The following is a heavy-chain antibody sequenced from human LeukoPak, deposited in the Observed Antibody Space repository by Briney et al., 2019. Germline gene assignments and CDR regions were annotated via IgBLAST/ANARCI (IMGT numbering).Heavy chain of an antibody. CDR2: RSTSGST. CDR1: GDSISNSNYY. CDR3: ARGVYSSEGWFDP. V-gene: IGHV4-61*02. D-gene: IGHD6-25*01. J-gene: IGHJ5*02. Sequence: PSQTLSLTCTVSGDSISNSNYYWSWIRQPAGKGLEWIGRRSTSGSTSYNPSLKSRVTMSVDTSKNQFSLKLSSVTAADTAVYYCARGVYSSEGWFDPWGQGTLVTVSS.